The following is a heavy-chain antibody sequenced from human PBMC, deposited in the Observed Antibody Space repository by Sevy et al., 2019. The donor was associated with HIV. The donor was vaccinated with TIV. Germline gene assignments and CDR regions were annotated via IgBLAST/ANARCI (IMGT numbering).Heavy chain of an antibody. D-gene: IGHD3-10*01. CDR2: ISITGGSK. CDR1: GFTFSIYA. CDR3: AKDRVSGTYYTGDFDY. J-gene: IGHJ4*02. V-gene: IGHV3-23*01. Sequence: GGSLRLSCAASGFTFSIYAMSWVRQAPGKGLEWVSVISITGGSKYYAASVKGRFTISTDNSNNTLYLQMNTLRAEDTAVYYCAKDRVSGTYYTGDFDYWGQGTLVTVSS.